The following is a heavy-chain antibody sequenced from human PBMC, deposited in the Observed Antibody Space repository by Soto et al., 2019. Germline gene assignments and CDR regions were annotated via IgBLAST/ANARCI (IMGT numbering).Heavy chain of an antibody. Sequence: QVQLVQSGAEVKKPGASVKVSCKASGYTFTSYAMHWVRQAPGQRLEWMGWINAGNGNSKYSQKFQGRVSITRETSESQAYMELSSLRYEDTAVYCCARGPVGPDGPGDYWGQGTLVTVSS. CDR2: INAGNGNS. V-gene: IGHV1-3*01. CDR3: ARGPVGPDGPGDY. CDR1: GYTFTSYA. J-gene: IGHJ4*02.